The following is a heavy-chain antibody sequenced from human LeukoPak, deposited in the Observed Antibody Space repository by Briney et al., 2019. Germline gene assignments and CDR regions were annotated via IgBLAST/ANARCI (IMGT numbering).Heavy chain of an antibody. V-gene: IGHV3-23*01. J-gene: IGHJ2*01. CDR1: GFTFSSYA. CDR2: ISGSGDST. CDR3: AIFDL. Sequence: GGSLRLSCEASGFTFSSYAMSWVRQAPGKGLEWVSVISGSGDSTYYADSVEGRCTTSRDNSKDALHLQMNSLRAEDTAVYYCAIFDLWGRGTLVTVSS.